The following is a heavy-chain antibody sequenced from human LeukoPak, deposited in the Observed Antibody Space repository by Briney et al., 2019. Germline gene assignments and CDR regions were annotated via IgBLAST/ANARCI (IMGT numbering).Heavy chain of an antibody. CDR2: IGASGGST. V-gene: IGHV3-23*01. Sequence: GGSLRLSCATSGFTFSSYAMSWVRQAPGKGLEWVSGIGASGGSTYYADSVKGRFTISSDNSKNTLYLQMNSLSAEDTAVYYCARQGLYDSSDFWTFQHWGQGTLVTVSS. J-gene: IGHJ1*01. D-gene: IGHD3/OR15-3a*01. CDR1: GFTFSSYA. CDR3: ARQGLYDSSDFWTFQH.